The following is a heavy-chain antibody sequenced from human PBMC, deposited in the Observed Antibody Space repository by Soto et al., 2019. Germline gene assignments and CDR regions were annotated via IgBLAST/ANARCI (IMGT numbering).Heavy chain of an antibody. D-gene: IGHD3-10*01. J-gene: IGHJ4*02. V-gene: IGHV1-69*08. CDR1: GGTFSSYT. CDR3: AREGEDYGSDY. CDR2: IIPILGIA. Sequence: QVQLVQSGAEVKKPGSSVKVSCKASGGTFSSYTISWVRQAPGQGLEWMGRIIPILGIANYAQKFQGRVTITADKSTSTAYMELSSLRSEDTAVYYWAREGEDYGSDYWGQGTLVTVSS.